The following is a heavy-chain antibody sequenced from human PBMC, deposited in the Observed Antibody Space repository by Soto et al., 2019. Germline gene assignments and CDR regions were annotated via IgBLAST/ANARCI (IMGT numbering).Heavy chain of an antibody. J-gene: IGHJ4*01. CDR2: IHESGKT. Sequence: PSETQSLTCPVSGGSISTSDWRWIRKQPGNGLEWIGYIHESGKTNYNPSLKSRVATSVDTSKNQFSLRLSSVTAADTAICYCARGSGYTGIDFWGQGTLVTVSS. CDR1: GGSISTSD. CDR3: ARGSGYTGIDF. D-gene: IGHD3-22*01. V-gene: IGHV4-59*01.